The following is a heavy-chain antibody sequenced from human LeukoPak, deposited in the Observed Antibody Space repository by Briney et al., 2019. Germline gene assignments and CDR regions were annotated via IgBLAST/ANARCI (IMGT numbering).Heavy chain of an antibody. D-gene: IGHD7-27*01. V-gene: IGHV1-18*01. CDR3: ARDYGDPAGGGFDY. Sequence: ASVKVSCKVSGYTLTQLVIHWVRQAPGQGLEWMGWISAYNGNTNYAQKLQGRVTMTTDTSTSTAYMELRSLRSDDTAVYYCARDYGDPAGGGFDYWGQGTLVTVSS. J-gene: IGHJ4*02. CDR2: ISAYNGNT. CDR1: GYTLTQLV.